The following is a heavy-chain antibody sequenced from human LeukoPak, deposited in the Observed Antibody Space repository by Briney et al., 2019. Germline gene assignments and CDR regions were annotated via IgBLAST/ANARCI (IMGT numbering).Heavy chain of an antibody. CDR3: AKDLWQNYDFFDY. Sequence: GGSLRLSCAASGFTFGSYAMTWVRQAPGKGLEWVAVISYDGSNKYYADSVKGRFTISRDNSKNTLYLQMNSLRAEDTAVYYCAKDLWQNYDFFDYWGQGTLVTVSS. D-gene: IGHD1-7*01. V-gene: IGHV3-30*18. CDR2: ISYDGSNK. CDR1: GFTFGSYA. J-gene: IGHJ4*02.